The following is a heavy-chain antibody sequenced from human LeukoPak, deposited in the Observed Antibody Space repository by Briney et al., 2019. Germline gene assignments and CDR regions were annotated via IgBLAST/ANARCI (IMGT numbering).Heavy chain of an antibody. J-gene: IGHJ5*02. Sequence: SETLSLICTVSGYSLSSGYYWGWVRQPTGQGLEWIGTVYHSGSTYYNPSLRSRVTISVETSKNQFSLKLRSVTAADTAVYYCARVPGVYYDILTGYGSGWFDPWGQGTLVTVPS. D-gene: IGHD3-9*01. CDR1: GYSLSSGYY. CDR2: VYHSGST. CDR3: ARVPGVYYDILTGYGSGWFDP. V-gene: IGHV4-38-2*02.